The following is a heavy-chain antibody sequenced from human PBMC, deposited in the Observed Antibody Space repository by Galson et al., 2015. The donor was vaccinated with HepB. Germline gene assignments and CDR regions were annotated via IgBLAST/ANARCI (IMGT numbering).Heavy chain of an antibody. V-gene: IGHV3-7*03. D-gene: IGHD6-13*01. CDR3: ARAMDSSSWLWYYYGMDV. Sequence: SLRLSCAASGFTFSSYWMSWVRQAPGKGLEWVANIKQDGSEKYYVDSVKGRFTISRDNAKNSLYLQMNSLRAEDTAVYYCARAMDSSSWLWYYYGMDVWGQGTTVTVSS. CDR2: IKQDGSEK. J-gene: IGHJ6*02. CDR1: GFTFSSYW.